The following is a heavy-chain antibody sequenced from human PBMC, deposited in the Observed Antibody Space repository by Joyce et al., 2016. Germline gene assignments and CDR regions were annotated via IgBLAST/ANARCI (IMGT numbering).Heavy chain of an antibody. CDR2: VNDRGMT. Sequence: QVQLQEWGAGLLKPSETLSLTCAVYGGSLSGYYWRWISQAPGMGREWIGEVNDRGMTNYTPSRKSRATTSMDTSKNQFSRRLTTVTAADTAVYFCARARRGIILARGEMGEYLQHWGRGTVVIVSS. J-gene: IGHJ1*01. V-gene: IGHV4-34*01. D-gene: IGHD3-10*01. CDR1: GGSLSGYY. CDR3: ARARRGIILARGEMGEYLQH.